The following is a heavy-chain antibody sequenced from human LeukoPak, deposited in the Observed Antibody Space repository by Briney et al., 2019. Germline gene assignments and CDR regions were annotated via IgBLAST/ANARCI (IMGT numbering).Heavy chain of an antibody. CDR3: ARDLYGDYGMDV. J-gene: IGHJ6*04. CDR2: ISGSGDST. V-gene: IGHV3-23*01. CDR1: GFTFSSYG. Sequence: GGSLRLSCAASGFTFSSYGMNWVRQAPGKGLEWVSSISGSGDSTDYADSVKGRFTISRDNSKNTLYLQMNSLRVEDTAVYYCARDLYGDYGMDVWGKGTTVTVSS. D-gene: IGHD4-17*01.